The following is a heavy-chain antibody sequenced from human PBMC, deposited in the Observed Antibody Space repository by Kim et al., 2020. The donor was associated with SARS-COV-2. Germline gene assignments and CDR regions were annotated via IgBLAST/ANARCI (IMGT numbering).Heavy chain of an antibody. CDR3: ARDSSSWYDYYYYMDV. J-gene: IGHJ6*03. Sequence: DAVKGRFTITRENAKNSLYLQMNSLRAEDTAVYYCARDSSSWYDYYYYMDVWGKGTTVTVSS. V-gene: IGHV3-48*03. D-gene: IGHD6-13*01.